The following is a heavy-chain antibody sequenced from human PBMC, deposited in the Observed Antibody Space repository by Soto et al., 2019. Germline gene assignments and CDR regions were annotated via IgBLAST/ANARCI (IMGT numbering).Heavy chain of an antibody. J-gene: IGHJ6*02. V-gene: IGHV3-7*01. CDR3: GRDEVRNGVGV. Sequence: EVRLVESGGGLVQPGGSLRLSCVGSGFTFSNFWMSWVRQAPGKGLEWVANIKGDGSEKRYADSVKGRLTISRDNAKNLVSLQMNSLRVEDTALYYCGRDEVRNGVGVWGPGTTVIVSS. CDR1: GFTFSNFW. CDR2: IKGDGSEK.